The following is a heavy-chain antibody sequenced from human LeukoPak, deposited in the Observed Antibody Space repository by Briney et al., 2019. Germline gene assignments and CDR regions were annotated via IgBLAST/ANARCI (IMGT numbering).Heavy chain of an antibody. CDR2: ISGGGGST. Sequence: GGSLRLSCAASGFTFSSYAMSWVCQAPGKGLEWVSAISGGGGSTYYADSVKGRFTISRDNSKNTLYLQMNSLRAEDTAVYYCAKDSRDGLDAFDIWGQGTMVTVSS. V-gene: IGHV3-23*01. CDR1: GFTFSSYA. D-gene: IGHD5-24*01. CDR3: AKDSRDGLDAFDI. J-gene: IGHJ3*02.